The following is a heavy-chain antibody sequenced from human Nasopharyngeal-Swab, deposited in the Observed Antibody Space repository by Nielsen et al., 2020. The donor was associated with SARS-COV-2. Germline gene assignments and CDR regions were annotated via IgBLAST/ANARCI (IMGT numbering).Heavy chain of an antibody. CDR1: GFTFSSYG. Sequence: GESLKISCAASGFTFSSYGMHWVRQAPGKGLEWVAVIWYDGSNKYYADSVKGRFTISRDNSKNTLCLQMNSLRAEDTAVYYCARDLITFGGVIAQGYWGQGTLVTVSS. V-gene: IGHV3-33*01. J-gene: IGHJ4*02. D-gene: IGHD3-16*02. CDR3: ARDLITFGGVIAQGY. CDR2: IWYDGSNK.